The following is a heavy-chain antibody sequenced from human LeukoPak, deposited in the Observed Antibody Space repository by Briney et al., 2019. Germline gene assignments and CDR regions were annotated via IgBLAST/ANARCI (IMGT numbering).Heavy chain of an antibody. J-gene: IGHJ4*02. CDR1: GFTFDDYA. CDR3: AKGPIFYYDSSGYRGPIDY. Sequence: GGSLRLSCAASGFTFDDYAMHWVRQAPGKGLEWVSGISWNSGSIGYADSVKGRFTISRDNAKNSLYLQMNSLRAEDTALYYCAKGPIFYYDSSGYRGPIDYWGQGTLVTASS. CDR2: ISWNSGSI. V-gene: IGHV3-9*01. D-gene: IGHD3-22*01.